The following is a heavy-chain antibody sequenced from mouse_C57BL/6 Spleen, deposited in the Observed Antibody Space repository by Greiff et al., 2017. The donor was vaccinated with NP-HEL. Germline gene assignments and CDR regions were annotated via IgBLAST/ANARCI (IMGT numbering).Heavy chain of an antibody. CDR2: ISDGGSYT. D-gene: IGHD1-1*01. J-gene: IGHJ2*01. Sequence: EVKLVESGGGLVKPGGSLKFSCAASGFTFSSYAMSWVRQTPEKRLEWVATISDGGSYTYYPDNVKGRFTISRDNAKNNLYLQMSHLKSEDTAMYYCARVLNYYGSSYFDYWGQGTTLTVSS. CDR3: ARVLNYYGSSYFDY. CDR1: GFTFSSYA. V-gene: IGHV5-4*03.